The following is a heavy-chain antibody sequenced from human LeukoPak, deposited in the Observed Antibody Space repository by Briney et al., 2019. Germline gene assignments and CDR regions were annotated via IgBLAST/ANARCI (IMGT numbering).Heavy chain of an antibody. CDR3: ARLKDWYDNGSDKWFDP. CDR1: GDSVSSSSYY. D-gene: IGHD3/OR15-3a*01. CDR2: ISSDGNT. V-gene: IGHV4-39*01. Sequence: SETLSLTCTVSGDSVSSSSYYWDSIREPPGKGLEWIGSISSDGNTHYNTSLKSRVTMSVDTSKNQFSLKLTSVTAADTAVYFCARLKDWYDNGSDKWFDPWGQGTLVTVSS. J-gene: IGHJ5*02.